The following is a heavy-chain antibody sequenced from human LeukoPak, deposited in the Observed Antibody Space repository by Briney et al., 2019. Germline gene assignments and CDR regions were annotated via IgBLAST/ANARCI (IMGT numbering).Heavy chain of an antibody. CDR2: IYSGSST. J-gene: IGHJ4*02. Sequence: PGGSLTLSCAASGFTVSSKYMIWVRQAPGQGLEWVSVIYSGSSTYYADSVNGLFTISRANSKNTLYLQMNSLRAEDTAVYYCARGCSSTSCYGFDYWGQGTLVTVSS. D-gene: IGHD2-2*01. V-gene: IGHV3-53*01. CDR1: GFTVSSKY. CDR3: ARGCSSTSCYGFDY.